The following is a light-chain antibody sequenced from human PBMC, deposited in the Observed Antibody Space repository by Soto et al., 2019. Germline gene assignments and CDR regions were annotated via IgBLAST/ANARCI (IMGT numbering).Light chain of an antibody. Sequence: ALTQPASVSGSPGQSITISCTGTSSDVGGYNYVSWYQQHPGKAPKFMIYDVSNRPSGVSNRFSGSKSGNTASLTISGLQAEDEADYYCCSYTTSNTRQIVFGTGTKLTVL. J-gene: IGLJ1*01. CDR2: DVS. V-gene: IGLV2-14*01. CDR1: SSDVGGYNY. CDR3: CSYTTSNTRQIV.